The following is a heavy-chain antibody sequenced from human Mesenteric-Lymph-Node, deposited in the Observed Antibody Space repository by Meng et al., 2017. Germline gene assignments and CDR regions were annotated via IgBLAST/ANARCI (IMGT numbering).Heavy chain of an antibody. CDR3: ARDLRYSSGFYGMDV. CDR2: IYRGGTT. J-gene: IGHJ6*02. D-gene: IGHD6-25*01. CDR1: EFTVSDSY. Sequence: GESLKISCAVSEFTVSDSYMNWVRQAPGKGLEWVSVIYRGGTTYYADSVKGRFTISRDNSKNTLYLQMNSLRGEDTAVYYCARDLRYSSGFYGMDVWGQGTTVTVSS. V-gene: IGHV3-66*02.